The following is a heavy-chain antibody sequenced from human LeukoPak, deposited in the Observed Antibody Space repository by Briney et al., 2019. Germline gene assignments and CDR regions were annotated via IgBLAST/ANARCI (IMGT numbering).Heavy chain of an antibody. V-gene: IGHV4-30-4*01. CDR3: ARVSGRSRTAFDY. CDR1: GGSISSGDYY. D-gene: IGHD6-13*01. Sequence: SETLSLTCTVSGGSISSGDYYWSWIRQPPGKGLEWIGYIYYSGSTYYNPSLKSRVTISVDTSKNQFSLKLSPVTAADTAVYYCARVSGRSRTAFDYWGQGTLVTVSS. CDR2: IYYSGST. J-gene: IGHJ4*02.